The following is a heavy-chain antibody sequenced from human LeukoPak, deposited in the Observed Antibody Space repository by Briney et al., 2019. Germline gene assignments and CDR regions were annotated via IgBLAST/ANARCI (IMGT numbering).Heavy chain of an antibody. V-gene: IGHV3-9*01. Sequence: GGSLRLSCAASGFTFDDYAMHWVRQAPGKGLEWVPGISWNSGSIGYADSVKGRFTISRDNAKNSLYLQMNSLRAEDTAVYYCARTPFNIVVVPAAIEVQSNFYMDVWGKGTTVTISS. D-gene: IGHD2-2*01. CDR2: ISWNSGSI. CDR3: ARTPFNIVVVPAAIEVQSNFYMDV. CDR1: GFTFDDYA. J-gene: IGHJ6*03.